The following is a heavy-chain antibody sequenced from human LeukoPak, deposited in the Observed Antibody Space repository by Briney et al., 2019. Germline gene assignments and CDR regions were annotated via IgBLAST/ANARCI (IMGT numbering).Heavy chain of an antibody. CDR1: GFTFSSYA. CDR2: ISGSGGST. V-gene: IGHV3-23*01. CDR3: AKFLPTHIVVANYYFDY. Sequence: GGSLRLSCAASGFTFSSYAMIWVGQAPGKGLEWVSAISGSGGSTYYADSAKGRFTISRDNSKNTLYLQMNSLRAEDTAVYYCAKFLPTHIVVANYYFDYWGQGTLVTVSS. J-gene: IGHJ4*02. D-gene: IGHD2-21*01.